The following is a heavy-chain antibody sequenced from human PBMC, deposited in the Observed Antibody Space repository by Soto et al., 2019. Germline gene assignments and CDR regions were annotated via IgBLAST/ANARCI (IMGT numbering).Heavy chain of an antibody. CDR3: ARGGGIVVXTAPYDH. Sequence: ASVKVSCKASGYTFSSYYMNWVRQAPGQGLEWLGIINPSGGYTTYAQRFLGRVTMTSDTSTSTVHMELGSLTSEDTAVYYCARGGGIVVXTAPYDHWGQGTLVTVSS. CDR1: GYTFSSYY. J-gene: IGHJ4*02. D-gene: IGHD2-21*02. V-gene: IGHV1-46*01. CDR2: INPSGGYT.